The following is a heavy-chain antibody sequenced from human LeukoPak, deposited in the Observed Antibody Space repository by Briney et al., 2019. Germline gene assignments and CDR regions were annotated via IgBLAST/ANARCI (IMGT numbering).Heavy chain of an antibody. V-gene: IGHV3-30*04. J-gene: IGHJ4*02. Sequence: GGSLRLSCAASGFTFSSYAMHWVHQAPGKGLEWVAVISYDGSNKYYADSVKGRFTISRDNSKNTLYLQMNSLRAEDTAVYYCGVYGSGSHHFDYWGQGTLVTVSS. D-gene: IGHD3-10*01. CDR3: GVYGSGSHHFDY. CDR1: GFTFSSYA. CDR2: ISYDGSNK.